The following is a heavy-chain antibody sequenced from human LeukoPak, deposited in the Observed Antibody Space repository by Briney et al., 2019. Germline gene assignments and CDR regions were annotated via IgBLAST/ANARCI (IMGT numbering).Heavy chain of an antibody. Sequence: GGSLRLSCAASGFTFRIYAIHWVRQAPGQGLEWVTIISSDGSYKNYADSVKGRFTISRDNSKNTLYLQMNSLRAEDTAVYYCAKKAGGQWLVLDYWGQGTLVTVSS. CDR1: GFTFRIYA. D-gene: IGHD6-19*01. J-gene: IGHJ4*02. CDR3: AKKAGGQWLVLDY. V-gene: IGHV3-30*04. CDR2: ISSDGSYK.